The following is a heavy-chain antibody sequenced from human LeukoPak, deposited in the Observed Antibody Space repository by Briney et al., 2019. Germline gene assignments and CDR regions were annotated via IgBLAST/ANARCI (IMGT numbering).Heavy chain of an antibody. CDR2: IKEDGSEK. CDR1: GFTFSSYW. Sequence: GGSLRLSCAASGFTFSSYWMSWVRQAPGKGLEWVANIKEDGSEKNYVDSVKGRFTISRDNAKNSLYLRMNSLRAEDTAVYYCARGGGRHVEYWGQGNLVTVSS. D-gene: IGHD2/OR15-2a*01. V-gene: IGHV3-7*05. CDR3: ARGGGRHVEY. J-gene: IGHJ4*02.